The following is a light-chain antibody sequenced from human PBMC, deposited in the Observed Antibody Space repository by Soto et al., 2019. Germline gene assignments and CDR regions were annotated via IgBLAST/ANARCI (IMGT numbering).Light chain of an antibody. CDR3: FSHRGGDSHV. CDR2: GVT. CDR1: SSDVSAYNY. J-gene: IGLJ1*01. Sequence: QSALTQPASVSGSPGQSITISCTGTSSDVSAYNYVSWYQQYPGKAPKLMIYGVTNRPSGVSNRFSGSKTGNTASLTISGLQAEDEADYYCFSHRGGDSHVFGTGTKSPS. V-gene: IGLV2-14*01.